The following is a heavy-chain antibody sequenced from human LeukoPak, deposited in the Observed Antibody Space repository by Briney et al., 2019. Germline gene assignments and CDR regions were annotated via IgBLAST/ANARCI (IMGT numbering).Heavy chain of an antibody. CDR2: IYYSGST. CDR1: GGSISSSSHS. V-gene: IGHV4-39*01. CDR3: ARRRYLDY. J-gene: IGHJ4*02. D-gene: IGHD3-9*01. Sequence: SETLSLTCTVSGGSISSSSHSWGWIRQPQGKGLEWIGNIYYSGSTYYNPSLKSRVTISVDTSKNQFSLKLSSVTAADTAVYYCARRRYLDYWGQGTLVTVSS.